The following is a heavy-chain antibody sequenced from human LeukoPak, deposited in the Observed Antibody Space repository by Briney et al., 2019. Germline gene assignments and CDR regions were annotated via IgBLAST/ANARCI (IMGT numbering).Heavy chain of an antibody. V-gene: IGHV3-21*01. CDR1: GFTFSSYS. CDR3: ARGDRSGNYYGSGSP. J-gene: IGHJ5*02. Sequence: PGGSLRLSCAASGFTFSSYSMNWVRQAPGKGLEWVSSISSSSYIYYADSVKGRFTISRDNAKNPLYLQMNSLRAEDTAVYYCARGDRSGNYYGSGSPWGQGTLVTVSP. CDR2: ISSSSYI. D-gene: IGHD3-10*01.